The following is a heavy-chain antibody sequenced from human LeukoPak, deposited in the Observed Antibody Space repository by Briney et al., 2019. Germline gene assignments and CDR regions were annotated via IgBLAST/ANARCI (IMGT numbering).Heavy chain of an antibody. CDR1: GGTFTRYG. CDR3: ARGGYYSGSGKPPIHFDY. V-gene: IGHV1-69*13. D-gene: IGHD3-10*01. CDR2: IIPVFGTA. Sequence: ASVKVSCKASGGTFTRYGISWVRQAPGQGLEWLGGIIPVFGTANYAQKFQGRVTITADESTTTTNMELSSLRSEDTAVYYCARGGYYSGSGKPPIHFDYWGQGTLVTVSS. J-gene: IGHJ4*02.